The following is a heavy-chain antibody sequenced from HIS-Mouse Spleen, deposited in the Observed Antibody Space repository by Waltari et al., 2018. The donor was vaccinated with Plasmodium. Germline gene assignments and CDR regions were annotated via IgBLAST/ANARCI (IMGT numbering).Heavy chain of an antibody. Sequence: EVQLVESGGGLIQPGGSLRLSCAASGFTVSSNYMSWVRQAPGKGLEWVSVIYSGGRTYYADSVKGRFTISRDNSKNTLYLQMNSLRAEDTAVYYCARVSPYSSGWYDYWGQGTLVTVSS. V-gene: IGHV3-53*01. CDR1: GFTVSSNY. D-gene: IGHD6-19*01. CDR3: ARVSPYSSGWYDY. J-gene: IGHJ4*02. CDR2: IYSGGRT.